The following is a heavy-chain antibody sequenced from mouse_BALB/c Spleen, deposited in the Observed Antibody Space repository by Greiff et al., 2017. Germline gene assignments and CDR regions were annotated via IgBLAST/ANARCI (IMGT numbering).Heavy chain of an antibody. CDR3: AAGGVVAHAFAY. CDR2: IWAGGST. CDR1: GFSLTSYG. V-gene: IGHV2-9*02. J-gene: IGHJ3*01. Sequence: QVQLKESGPGLVPPSQSLCITCTASGFSLTSYGVHWVRQPPGKGLEWLGVIWAGGSTNYTSALMSRLSISKNNSKSHVFLKMNSLQTDDTAMYYCAAGGVVAHAFAYWGQGTLVTVSA. D-gene: IGHD1-1*01.